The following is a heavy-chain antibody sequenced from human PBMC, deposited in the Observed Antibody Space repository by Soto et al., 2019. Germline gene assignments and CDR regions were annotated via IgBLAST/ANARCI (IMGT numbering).Heavy chain of an antibody. J-gene: IGHJ6*02. Sequence: QITLKESGPTLVKPTQTLTLTCTFSGFSLNTGGLAVGWIRQPPGKALEWLALIYWDKDKRYSPSLRSRLTITNDTSKNQVVLTMTNMDPVDAATYYCVHSRCGGDCLQSYSSHYYYGMDVWGQGTTVTVSS. CDR1: GFSLNTGGLA. V-gene: IGHV2-5*02. D-gene: IGHD2-21*02. CDR2: IYWDKDK. CDR3: VHSRCGGDCLQSYSSHYYYGMDV.